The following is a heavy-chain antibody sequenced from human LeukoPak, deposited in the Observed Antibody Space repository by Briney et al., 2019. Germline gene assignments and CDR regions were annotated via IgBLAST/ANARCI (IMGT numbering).Heavy chain of an antibody. CDR1: GFSFDDYA. J-gene: IGHJ3*02. Sequence: GRSLRLSCAALGFSFDDYAMYWVRQAPGKGLEWVSGISWSSVSIGYAGSVKGRFTISRDNAKNSLYLQMNSLKAEDTALYYCAKRKAGGYALDIWGQGTMVTVSS. V-gene: IGHV3-9*01. CDR3: AKRKAGGYALDI. D-gene: IGHD3-16*01. CDR2: ISWSSVSI.